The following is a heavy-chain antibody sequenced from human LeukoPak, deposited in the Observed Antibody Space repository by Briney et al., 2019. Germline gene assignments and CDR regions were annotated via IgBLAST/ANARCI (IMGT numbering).Heavy chain of an antibody. J-gene: IGHJ4*02. CDR3: AKGGKWDVTPFDY. CDR1: GFNFANHA. Sequence: GGSLRLSCAASGFNFANHAMSWVRQTPGKGLEWVSAISGGGDITYYADSVTGRFTISRDNSKDTLFLQMHSLRPGDTAVYYCAKGGKWDVTPFDYWGQGTLVTVSS. V-gene: IGHV3-23*01. CDR2: ISGGGDIT. D-gene: IGHD1-26*01.